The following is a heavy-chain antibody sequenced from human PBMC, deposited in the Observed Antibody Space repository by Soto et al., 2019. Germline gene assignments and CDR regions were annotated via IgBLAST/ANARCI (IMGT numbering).Heavy chain of an antibody. D-gene: IGHD2-21*02. V-gene: IGHV3-30-3*01. CDR2: ISSDGSDK. CDR1: GFTFSRYA. CDR3: ARGDRGAFDL. Sequence: GGSLRLSCAASGFTFSRYAMHWVRQAPGKGLEWVAVISSDGSDKYYADSVKGRFTISRDNSKNTLYLQMNSLRAEDTAVYYSARGDRGAFDLWGQGTMVTVSS. J-gene: IGHJ3*01.